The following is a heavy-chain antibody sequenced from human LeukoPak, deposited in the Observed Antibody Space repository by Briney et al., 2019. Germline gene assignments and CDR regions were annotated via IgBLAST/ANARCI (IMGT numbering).Heavy chain of an antibody. CDR2: ITGSSSTI. V-gene: IGHV3-48*01. J-gene: IGHJ5*02. CDR3: ARGGGSYEGNWFAP. CDR1: GFTFSTYN. D-gene: IGHD1-26*01. Sequence: GGSLRLSCAASGFTFSTYNMHWVRQAPGKGLEWVSYITGSSSTISYADSVRGRFTISRDNVKSSLYLQMNSLRAEDTAVYYCARGGGSYEGNWFAPWGQGTLVTVSS.